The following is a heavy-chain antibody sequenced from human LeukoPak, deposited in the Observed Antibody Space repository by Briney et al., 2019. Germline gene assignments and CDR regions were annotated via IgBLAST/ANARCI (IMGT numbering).Heavy chain of an antibody. Sequence: SETLSLTCTASGGSISSGSYYWSWIRQPAGKGLEWIGRIYTSGSTNYNPSLKSRVTISVDTSKNQFSLKLSSVTAADTAVYYCARGLRRDGYNFYYYGMDVWGQGTTVTVSS. J-gene: IGHJ6*02. D-gene: IGHD5-24*01. CDR3: ARGLRRDGYNFYYYGMDV. CDR2: IYTSGST. V-gene: IGHV4-61*02. CDR1: GGSISSGSYY.